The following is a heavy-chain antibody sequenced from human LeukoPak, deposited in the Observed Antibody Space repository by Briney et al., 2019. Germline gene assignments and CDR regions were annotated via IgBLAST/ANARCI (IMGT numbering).Heavy chain of an antibody. V-gene: IGHV4-31*03. CDR1: GVPISSGGYY. Sequence: PSETLSLTCTVSGVPISSGGYYWSWIRQHPGKGLEWIGYIYYSGSTYYNPSLKSRVTISVDTSQNQFSLKLSSVTAADTAVYYCARVPLNYYYGMDVWGQGTTVTVSS. J-gene: IGHJ6*02. CDR2: IYYSGST. CDR3: ARVPLNYYYGMDV.